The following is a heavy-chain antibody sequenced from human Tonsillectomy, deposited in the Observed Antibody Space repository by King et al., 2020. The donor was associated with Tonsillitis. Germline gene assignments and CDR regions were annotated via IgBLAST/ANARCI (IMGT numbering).Heavy chain of an antibody. CDR3: AKDHGKGYCTNGVCYNFDY. D-gene: IGHD2-8*01. V-gene: IGHV3-23*04. Sequence: VQLVESGGGLVQPGGSLRLSCAASGVTFSSYAMSWVRQAPGKGLEWVSGMSGSGVSTYYADSVKGRFTISRDNSKNTLYVQMNSLRAEDTAVYYCAKDHGKGYCTNGVCYNFDYWGPGTLVTVSS. CDR2: MSGSGVST. J-gene: IGHJ4*02. CDR1: GVTFSSYA.